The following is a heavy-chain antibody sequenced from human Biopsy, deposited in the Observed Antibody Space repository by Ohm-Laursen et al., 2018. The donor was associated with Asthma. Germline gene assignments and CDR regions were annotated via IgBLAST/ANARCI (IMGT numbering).Heavy chain of an antibody. J-gene: IGHJ3*01. CDR1: NGSISSNFYY. Sequence: SDTLSLTCTVSNGSISSNFYYWGWIRQPPGKGLEWVGSIHENGIGYYKSSLKSRLTISVDTSKNQFSLKVTSVTAADTAVYYCARQKLAAAEGPFDLWGQGTMVTVSS. D-gene: IGHD6-13*01. CDR3: ARQKLAAAEGPFDL. CDR2: IHENGIG. V-gene: IGHV4-39*01.